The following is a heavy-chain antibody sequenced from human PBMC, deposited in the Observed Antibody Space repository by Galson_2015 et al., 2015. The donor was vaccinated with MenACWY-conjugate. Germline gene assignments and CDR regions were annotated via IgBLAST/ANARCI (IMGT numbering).Heavy chain of an antibody. V-gene: IGHV5-51*01. Sequence: QSGAEVKKSGDSLKISCEASGYSFTGYWIVWVRQMPGKGLEWMGIIYPGDSDTTYSPSFEGQVTMSADKSIGTAYLQWSSLKTSDSAIYFCARRGVRGLTDDAFDFWGQGTLVSVSS. J-gene: IGHJ3*01. D-gene: IGHD3-10*01. CDR1: GYSFTGYW. CDR2: IYPGDSDT. CDR3: ARRGVRGLTDDAFDF.